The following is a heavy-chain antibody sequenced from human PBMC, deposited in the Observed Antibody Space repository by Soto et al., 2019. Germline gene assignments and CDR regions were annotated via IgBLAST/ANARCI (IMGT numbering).Heavy chain of an antibody. V-gene: IGHV3-72*01. CDR1: GFTFSDHY. Sequence: EVQLAESGGGLVQPGGSLRLSCAASGFTFSDHYMDWVRQAPGKGLEWVGRSRDKVHSHTTEYAASVKGRFTISRGDSENSPYLQMNSLKTDDTAIYYCARGVVSTGYFDYWGQGTLVTVSS. CDR3: ARGVVSTGYFDY. D-gene: IGHD5-12*01. CDR2: SRDKVHSHTT. J-gene: IGHJ4*02.